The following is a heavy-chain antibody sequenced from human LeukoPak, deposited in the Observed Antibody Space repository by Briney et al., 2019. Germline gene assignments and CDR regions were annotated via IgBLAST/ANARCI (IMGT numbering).Heavy chain of an antibody. CDR2: IYHGGST. V-gene: IGHV4-38-2*02. D-gene: IGHD2-15*01. CDR1: GYSISSGYY. Sequence: SETLSLTCTVSGYSISSGYYWGWIRQPPGKGLEWIGSIYHGGSTYYNPSLKSRVTISVDTSKNQFSLKLSSVTAADTAVYYCASRYCSGGSCYQNWFDPWGQGTLVTVSS. J-gene: IGHJ5*02. CDR3: ASRYCSGGSCYQNWFDP.